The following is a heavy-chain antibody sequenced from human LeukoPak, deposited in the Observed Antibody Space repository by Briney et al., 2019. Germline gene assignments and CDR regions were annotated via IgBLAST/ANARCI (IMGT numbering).Heavy chain of an antibody. Sequence: VASVKVSCKASGYTFTSYGISWVRQAPGQGLEWMGWISAYNGNTNYAQKLQGRVTMTTDTSTSTAYMELRSLRSDDTAVYYCARSREYSSGWVRAPYYYYGMDVWGQGTTVTVSS. CDR1: GYTFTSYG. V-gene: IGHV1-18*01. CDR2: ISAYNGNT. J-gene: IGHJ6*02. D-gene: IGHD6-19*01. CDR3: ARSREYSSGWVRAPYYYYGMDV.